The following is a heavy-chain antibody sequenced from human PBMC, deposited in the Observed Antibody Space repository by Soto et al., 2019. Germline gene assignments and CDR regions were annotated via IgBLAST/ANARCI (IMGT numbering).Heavy chain of an antibody. D-gene: IGHD6-13*01. CDR3: ARLGYSSSWYRDY. J-gene: IGHJ4*02. CDR1: GGSFSGYY. CDR2: INHSRST. V-gene: IGHV4-34*01. Sequence: QVQLQQWGAGLLKPSETLSLTCAVYGGSFSGYYWSWIRQPPGKGLEWIGEINHSRSTNYNPSLKSRVTISVDTSKNQFSLKLSAVTAADTAVYYCARLGYSSSWYRDYWGQGTLVTVSS.